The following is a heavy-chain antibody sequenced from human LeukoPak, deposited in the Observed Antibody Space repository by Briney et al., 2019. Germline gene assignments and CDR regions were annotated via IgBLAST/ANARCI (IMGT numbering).Heavy chain of an antibody. D-gene: IGHD3-10*01. V-gene: IGHV4-61*02. CDR1: GGSISSGSYY. Sequence: PSETLSLTCTVSGGSISSGSYYWSWIREPAGKGLEWIGRIYTSGSTNYNPSLKSRVTISVDTSKNQFSLKLSSVTAADTAVYYCARGLRAGYYGSGSYFDYWGQGTLVTVSS. J-gene: IGHJ4*02. CDR2: IYTSGST. CDR3: ARGLRAGYYGSGSYFDY.